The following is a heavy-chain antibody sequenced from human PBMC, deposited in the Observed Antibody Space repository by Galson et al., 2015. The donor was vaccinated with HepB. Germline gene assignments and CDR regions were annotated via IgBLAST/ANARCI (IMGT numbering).Heavy chain of an antibody. J-gene: IGHJ4*02. CDR2: INPSGGST. V-gene: IGHV1-46*04. D-gene: IGHD1-26*01. CDR3: ARDEGGIVGATGVFDY. Sequence: SVKVSCKASGYTFTSYYMHWVRQAPGQGLEWMGIINPSGGSTSYAQKLQGRVTMTRDTSTSTVYMELSSLRSEDTAVYYCARDEGGIVGATGVFDYWGQGTLVTVSP. CDR1: GYTFTSYY.